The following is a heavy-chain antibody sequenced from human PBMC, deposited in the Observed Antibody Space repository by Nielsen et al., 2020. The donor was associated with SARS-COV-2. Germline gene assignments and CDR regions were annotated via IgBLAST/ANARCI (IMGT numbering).Heavy chain of an antibody. CDR3: ARDKGITIFADV. Sequence: ASVKVSCKASGYTFTSYAMHWVRQAPGQRLEWMGWINAGNGNTKYSQKFQGRVTITRDTSASTAYMELSSLRSEDTAVYYCARDKGITIFADVWGKGTTVTVSS. D-gene: IGHD3-9*01. J-gene: IGHJ6*04. CDR1: GYTFTSYA. V-gene: IGHV1-3*01. CDR2: INAGNGNT.